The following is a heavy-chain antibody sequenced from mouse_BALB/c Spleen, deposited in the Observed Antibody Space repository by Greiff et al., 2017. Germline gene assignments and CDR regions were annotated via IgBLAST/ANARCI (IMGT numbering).Heavy chain of an antibody. D-gene: IGHD1-1*01. V-gene: IGHV7-3*02. Sequence: EVQLVESGGGLVQPGGSLRLSCATSGFTFTDYYMSWVRQPPGKALEWLGFIRNKANGYTTEYSASVKGRFTISRDNSQSILYLQMNTLRAEDSATYYCARGNYGAYWGQGTLVTVSA. CDR2: IRNKANGYTT. J-gene: IGHJ3*01. CDR3: ARGNYGAY. CDR1: GFTFTDYY.